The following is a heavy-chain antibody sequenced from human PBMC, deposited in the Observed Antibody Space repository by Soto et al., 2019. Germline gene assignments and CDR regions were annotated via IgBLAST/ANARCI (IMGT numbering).Heavy chain of an antibody. J-gene: IGHJ3*02. V-gene: IGHV1-58*02. CDR3: AIDGGSYRPSEVFDI. Sequence: GASVKVSCKASGFTLENSAIQWVRQARGHRLEWIGWIVVGTGSTNYAQKFQERVSITRDISTNTAFMELSSLISDDTAVYYCAIDGGSYRPSEVFDICGKGTMVTVSS. CDR1: GFTLENSA. D-gene: IGHD1-26*01. CDR2: IVVGTGST.